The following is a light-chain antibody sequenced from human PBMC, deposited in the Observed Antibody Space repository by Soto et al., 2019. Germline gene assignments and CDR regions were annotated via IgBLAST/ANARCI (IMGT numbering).Light chain of an antibody. CDR2: DGS. Sequence: SYELTQPPSVSVAPGQTARITCGGNNIGSKSVHWYQQKPGQAPVLVVYDGSDRPSGIPERFSGSKSGTSASLAITRLQAEDEADYYCQSYDISLHNYVFGTGTKVTVL. CDR3: QSYDISLHNYV. V-gene: IGLV3-21*02. J-gene: IGLJ1*01. CDR1: NIGSKS.